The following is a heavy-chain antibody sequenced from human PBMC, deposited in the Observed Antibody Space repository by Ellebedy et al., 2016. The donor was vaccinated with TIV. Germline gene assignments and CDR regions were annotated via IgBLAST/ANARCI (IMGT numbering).Heavy chain of an antibody. CDR3: ARGPYYYGSGSYYKLCAFDI. CDR1: GYIFTSYD. V-gene: IGHV1-18*01. CDR2: ISAYNGNT. Sequence: AASVKVSCKASGYIFTSYDISWVRQAPGQGLEWMGWISAYNGNTNYAQKLQGRVTMTTDTSTTTAYMELRSLRSDDTAVYYCARGPYYYGSGSYYKLCAFDIWGQGTMVIVSS. J-gene: IGHJ3*02. D-gene: IGHD3-10*01.